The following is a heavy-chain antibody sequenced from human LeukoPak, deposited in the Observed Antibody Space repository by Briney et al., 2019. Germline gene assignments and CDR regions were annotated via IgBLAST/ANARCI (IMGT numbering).Heavy chain of an antibody. CDR3: ARATPIAPDY. J-gene: IGHJ4*02. D-gene: IGHD6-13*01. V-gene: IGHV4-61*01. Sequence: SETLSLTCTVSGGSVSSGSYYWSWIRQPPGKGLEWIGYIYYSGSTNYNPSLKSQVTISVDTSKNQFSLKLSSVTAADTAVYFCARATPIAPDYWGQGTLVTVSS. CDR2: IYYSGST. CDR1: GGSVSSGSYY.